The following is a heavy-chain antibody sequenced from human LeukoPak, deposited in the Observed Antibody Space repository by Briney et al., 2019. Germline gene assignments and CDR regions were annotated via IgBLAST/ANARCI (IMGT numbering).Heavy chain of an antibody. CDR3: ARGGRWGHDAFDF. V-gene: IGHV3-33*08. Sequence: PGGFLRLSCAASGFTFSNYGMDWVRQAPGKGLEWVAIIWFDGTNKYYADSVKGRFTISRDNSKNTLYLQMNSLRVEDTAVYYCARGGRWGHDAFDFWGQGTLVTVSS. D-gene: IGHD1-26*01. J-gene: IGHJ3*01. CDR1: GFTFSNYG. CDR2: IWFDGTNK.